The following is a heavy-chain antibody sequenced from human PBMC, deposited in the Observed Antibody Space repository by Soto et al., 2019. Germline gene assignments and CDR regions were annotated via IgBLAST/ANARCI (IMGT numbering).Heavy chain of an antibody. D-gene: IGHD6-6*01. V-gene: IGHV4-34*01. CDR3: ARGGGIAARFSY. CDR1: GGSLSGYN. J-gene: IGHJ4*02. CDR2: INHRGST. Sequence: LSLTCAVYGGSLSGYNWSWIRQSPGKGLEWIGEINHRGSTNYNPSLKSRVTMSVDTSKKQFSLKLSSVTAADTAVYYCARGGGIAARFSYWGQGTLVTVSS.